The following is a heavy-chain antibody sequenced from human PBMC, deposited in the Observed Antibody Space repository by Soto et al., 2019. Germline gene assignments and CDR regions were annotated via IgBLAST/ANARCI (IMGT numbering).Heavy chain of an antibody. CDR2: SYYSGST. CDR1: GGSISGSRYY. J-gene: IGHJ5*02. D-gene: IGHD3-10*02. Sequence: SETLCITCTASGGSISGSRYYWGWIRQPPGKGLEWIGRSYYSGSTYYSRSLKSRVTISVDTSKNKFSLKLSSVTAADTAVYYCARWIELPKLLFRELFNWFDPWRQGTLVTVSS. V-gene: IGHV4-39*01. CDR3: ARWIELPKLLFRELFNWFDP.